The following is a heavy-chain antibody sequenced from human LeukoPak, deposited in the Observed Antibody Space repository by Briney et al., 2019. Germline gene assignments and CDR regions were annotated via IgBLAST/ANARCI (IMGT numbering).Heavy chain of an antibody. CDR2: ISGPGGTT. CDR3: ARDLKLGTSYGFDY. CDR1: GFTFSTHA. Sequence: PGGSLRLSCVVSGFTFSTHAMTWVRQAPGKGLERVSDISGPGGTTYYAASVKGRFTISRDNAKNSLYLQMNSLRAEDTAVYYCARDLKLGTSYGFDYWGQGTLVTVSS. D-gene: IGHD1-7*01. J-gene: IGHJ4*02. V-gene: IGHV3-23*01.